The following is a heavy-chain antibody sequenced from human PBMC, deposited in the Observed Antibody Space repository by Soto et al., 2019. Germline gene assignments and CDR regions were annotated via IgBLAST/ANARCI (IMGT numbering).Heavy chain of an antibody. CDR2: IYQSVNT. CDR1: NYSISSGYH. Sequence: SETLSLTCIVSNYSISSGYHWGWIRQPPGKGLEGIGTIYQSVNTYQNPSLNSRVILSIDTSKNQFSLNLRNVTAADTAVYYCVSGKVNFGFWGKGSMVTVYS. CDR3: VSGKVNFGF. J-gene: IGHJ4*02. V-gene: IGHV4-38-2*02.